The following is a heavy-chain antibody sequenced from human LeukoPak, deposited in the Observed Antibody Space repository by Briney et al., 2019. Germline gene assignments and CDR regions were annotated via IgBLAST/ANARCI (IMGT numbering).Heavy chain of an antibody. D-gene: IGHD2-15*01. V-gene: IGHV3-15*01. CDR1: GFTFSNAW. CDR2: IKSKTDGGTT. Sequence: GGSLGLSCAASGFTFSNAWMSWVRQAPGKGLEWVDRIKSKTDGGTTDYAAPVKGRFTISRDDSKNTLYLQMNSLKTEDTAVYYCTTDPRWDMSWGQGTLVTVSS. CDR3: TTDPRWDMS. J-gene: IGHJ5*02.